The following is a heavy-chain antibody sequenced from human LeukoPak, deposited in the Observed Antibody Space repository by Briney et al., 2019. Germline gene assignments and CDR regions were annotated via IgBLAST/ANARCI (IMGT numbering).Heavy chain of an antibody. CDR2: IYYSGTT. CDR3: ARQSMSIAAPFDY. Sequence: PSETPSLTCTVSDGSISSSSYYWGWIRQPPGKGLEWIGTIYYSGTTYYNPSLKSRVTISVDTSKNQFSLNLISVTAADTAVYYCARQSMSIAAPFDYWGQGTLVTVSS. D-gene: IGHD6-6*01. CDR1: DGSISSSSYY. J-gene: IGHJ4*02. V-gene: IGHV4-39*01.